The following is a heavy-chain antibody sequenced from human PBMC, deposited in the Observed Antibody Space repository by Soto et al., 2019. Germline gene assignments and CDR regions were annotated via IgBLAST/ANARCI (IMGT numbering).Heavy chain of an antibody. D-gene: IGHD3-3*01. J-gene: IGHJ6*02. CDR3: VRGSDFWSGYFYYYGMDV. Sequence: GGSLRLSCAASGFTFSSYAMSWVRQAPGKGLEWVSAISGSGCSTYYADSVKGRFTISRNNSKKTLYLQMNSLRAEDTAVYYCVRGSDFWSGYFYYYGMDVWGQGTTVTVSS. CDR2: ISGSGCST. CDR1: GFTFSSYA. V-gene: IGHV3-23*01.